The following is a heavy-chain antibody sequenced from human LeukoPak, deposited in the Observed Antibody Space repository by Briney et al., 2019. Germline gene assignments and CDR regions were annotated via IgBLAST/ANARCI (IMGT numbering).Heavy chain of an antibody. CDR3: AKDIQYQLLHGGFDY. V-gene: IGHV3-9*01. Sequence: PGRSLRLSCAASGFTFDDYAMHWVRQAPGKGLEWVSGISWNSGSIGYADSVKGQFTISRDNAKNSLYLQMNSLRAEDTALYYCAKDIQYQLLHGGFDYWGQGTLVTVSS. CDR2: ISWNSGSI. J-gene: IGHJ4*02. D-gene: IGHD2-2*01. CDR1: GFTFDDYA.